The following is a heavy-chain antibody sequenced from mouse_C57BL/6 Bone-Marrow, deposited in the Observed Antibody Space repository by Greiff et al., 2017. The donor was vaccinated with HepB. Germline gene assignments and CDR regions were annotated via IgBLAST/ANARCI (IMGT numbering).Heavy chain of an antibody. D-gene: IGHD2-5*01. V-gene: IGHV7-3*01. CDR1: GFTFTDYY. CDR2: IRNKANGYTT. J-gene: IGHJ4*01. Sequence: EVQLVESGGGLVQPGGSLSLSCAASGFTFTDYYMSWVRQPPGKALEWLGFIRNKANGYTTEYSASVKGRFTISRDNSQSILYLQMNALRAEDSATYYCASHYYSNPSMDYWGQGTSVTVSS. CDR3: ASHYYSNPSMDY.